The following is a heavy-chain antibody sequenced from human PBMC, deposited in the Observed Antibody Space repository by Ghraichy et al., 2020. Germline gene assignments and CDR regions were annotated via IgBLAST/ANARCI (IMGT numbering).Heavy chain of an antibody. CDR3: ARDKLYSSSWYEGYRFDC. D-gene: IGHD6-13*01. CDR2: TYYRSKWYN. J-gene: IGHJ4*02. Sequence: SQTLSLTCAISGDSVSSNSAAWNWIRQSPSRGLEWLGRTYYRSKWYNDYAVSVKSRITINPDTSKNQFSLQLNSVTPEDTAVYYCARDKLYSSSWYEGYRFDCWGQRTLVTVSS. V-gene: IGHV6-1*01. CDR1: GDSVSSNSAA.